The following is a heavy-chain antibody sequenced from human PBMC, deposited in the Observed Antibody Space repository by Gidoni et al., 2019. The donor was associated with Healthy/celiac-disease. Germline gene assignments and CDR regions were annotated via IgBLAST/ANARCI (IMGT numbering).Heavy chain of an antibody. V-gene: IGHV3-23*01. J-gene: IGHJ3*02. CDR2: ISGSGGST. Sequence: EVQLLESGGDLVQPGGSLRLSCAASGFTFSSYAMSWVRQAPGKGLEWVSAISGSGGSTYYADSVKGRFTISRDNSKNTLYLQMNSLRAEDTAVYYCAKDYWPIGIPMIVVVQNAFDIWGQGTMVTVSS. CDR3: AKDYWPIGIPMIVVVQNAFDI. CDR1: GFTFSSYA. D-gene: IGHD3-22*01.